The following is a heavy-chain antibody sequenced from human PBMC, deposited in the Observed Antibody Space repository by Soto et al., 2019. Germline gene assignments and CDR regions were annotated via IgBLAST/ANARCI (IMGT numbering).Heavy chain of an antibody. Sequence: SETLSLTCTVSGGSISSGGYYWSWIRQHPGNGLEWIGYIYHSGSTHYNPSLKSRVTISVDTSKNQFSLKLSSVTAADTAVYYCARRSNYYDSSGYYTFDYWGQGTLVTVSS. D-gene: IGHD3-22*01. CDR1: GGSISSGGYY. V-gene: IGHV4-30-4*01. J-gene: IGHJ4*02. CDR3: ARRSNYYDSSGYYTFDY. CDR2: IYHSGST.